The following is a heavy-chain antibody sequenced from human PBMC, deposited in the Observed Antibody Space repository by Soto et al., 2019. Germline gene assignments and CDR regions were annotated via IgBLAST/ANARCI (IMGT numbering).Heavy chain of an antibody. D-gene: IGHD3-16*01. Sequence: VGSLRLSCAASGFTFSSYWMHWVRQAPGKGLVWVSRINSDGSSTSYADSVKGRFTISRDNAKNTLYLQMNSLRAEDTAVYYCAREEPSALLGYFDYWGQGTLVTVSS. V-gene: IGHV3-74*01. CDR1: GFTFSSYW. CDR3: AREEPSALLGYFDY. J-gene: IGHJ4*02. CDR2: INSDGSST.